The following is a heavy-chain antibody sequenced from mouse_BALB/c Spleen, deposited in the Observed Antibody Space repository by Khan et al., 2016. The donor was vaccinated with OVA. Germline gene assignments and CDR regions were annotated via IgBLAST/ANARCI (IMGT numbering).Heavy chain of an antibody. CDR1: GFSLTDYG. CDR3: AKGVWSYYFAWDY. J-gene: IGHJ4*01. CDR2: IWGGGST. V-gene: IGHV2-6-5*01. Sequence: VQLQESGPGLVAPSQSLYITCTVSGFSLTDYGVSWIRQPPGKGLEWLGVIWGGGSTYYNSAIKSRLSISKDNSKSQVLLKMSHLQTDDTAMYNCAKGVWSYYFAWDYWGQGTSVTVSS.